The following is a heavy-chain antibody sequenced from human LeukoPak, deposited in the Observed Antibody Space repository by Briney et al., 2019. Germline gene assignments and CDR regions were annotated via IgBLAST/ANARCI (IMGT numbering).Heavy chain of an antibody. CDR1: GFTFSSSA. CDR2: ISNNGGYT. Sequence: GGSLRLSCAASGFTFSSSAMSWVRQAPGKGLEWVSAISNNGGYTYYADSVQGRFTISRDNSKSTLCLQMNSLRAEDTAVYYCAKQLGYCSDGSCYSPYWGQGTLVTVSS. J-gene: IGHJ4*02. V-gene: IGHV3-23*01. CDR3: AKQLGYCSDGSCYSPY. D-gene: IGHD2-15*01.